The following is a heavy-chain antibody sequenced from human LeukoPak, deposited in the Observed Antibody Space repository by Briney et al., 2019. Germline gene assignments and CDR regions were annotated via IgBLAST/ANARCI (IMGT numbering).Heavy chain of an antibody. D-gene: IGHD3-3*01. Sequence: PSETLSLTCTVSGGSISSGNYYYSWIRQPAGKGLEWLGRIYTSGTTNYNPSLKSRVTISVDTSKNQFSLKLSSVTAADTAVYYCARGRSPTSITIFGVVIIRKDYFDYWGQGTLVTVSS. CDR1: GGSISSGNYY. CDR2: IYTSGTT. J-gene: IGHJ4*02. V-gene: IGHV4-61*02. CDR3: ARGRSPTSITIFGVVIIRKDYFDY.